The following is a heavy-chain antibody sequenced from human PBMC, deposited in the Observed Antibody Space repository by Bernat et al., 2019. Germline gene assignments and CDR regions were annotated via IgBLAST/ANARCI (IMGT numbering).Heavy chain of an antibody. V-gene: IGHV3-7*03. Sequence: EVQLVQSGGDLVQPGGSLRLSCAASEFTFGIYWMSWLRLAPGKGLEWVALINQDGSGKFYADSVKGRFTISRDNAQNSLFLQMNSLRVEDTAMYYCTIARGDNHWGQGTLVTVSS. CDR1: EFTFGIYW. CDR2: INQDGSGK. D-gene: IGHD5-24*01. CDR3: TIARGDNH. J-gene: IGHJ4*02.